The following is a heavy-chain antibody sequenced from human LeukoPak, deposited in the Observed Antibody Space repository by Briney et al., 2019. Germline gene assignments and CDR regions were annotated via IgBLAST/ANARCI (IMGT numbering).Heavy chain of an antibody. V-gene: IGHV3-30*18. CDR2: ISYDGSNK. Sequence: GGSLRLSCAASGFTFSSYGMHWVRQAPGKGLEWVAVISYDGSNKYYADSVKGRFTISRDNSKNTLYPQMNSLRAEDTAVYYCAKSPVAYNYDFWSGQSYYFDYWGQGTLVTVSS. J-gene: IGHJ4*02. CDR1: GFTFSSYG. CDR3: AKSPVAYNYDFWSGQSYYFDY. D-gene: IGHD3-3*01.